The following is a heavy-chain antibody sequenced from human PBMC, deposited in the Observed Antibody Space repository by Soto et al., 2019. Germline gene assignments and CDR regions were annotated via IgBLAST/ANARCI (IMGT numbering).Heavy chain of an antibody. D-gene: IGHD3-3*01. CDR1: GFTVSSNY. CDR3: AITGAGYYIV. CDR2: IFSADNT. V-gene: IGHV3-53*01. J-gene: IGHJ4*02. Sequence: GGSLRLSCAASGFTVSSNYLSWVRQAPGKGLEWVSVIFSADNTHYADSVKGRFTISRDNSKNAVFLQMNSLRAEDTAVYYCAITGAGYYIVWGQGTPVTVSS.